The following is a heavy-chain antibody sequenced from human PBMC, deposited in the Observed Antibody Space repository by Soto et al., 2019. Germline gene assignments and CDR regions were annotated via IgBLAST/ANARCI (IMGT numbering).Heavy chain of an antibody. CDR1: GYTFTSYG. V-gene: IGHV1-18*01. Sequence: ASVKVSCKDSGYTFTSYGISWLRQAPREGLEWMGWISAYNGNTNYAQKLQGRVTMTTDTSTSTAYMELRSLRSDDTAVYYCARDSGSSYYYYYGMDVWGQGTTVTVSS. J-gene: IGHJ6*02. CDR2: ISAYNGNT. D-gene: IGHD1-26*01. CDR3: ARDSGSSYYYYYGMDV.